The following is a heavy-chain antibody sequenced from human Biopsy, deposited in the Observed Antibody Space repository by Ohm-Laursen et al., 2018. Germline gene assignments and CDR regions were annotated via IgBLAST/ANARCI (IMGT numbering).Heavy chain of an antibody. CDR1: GGTFSNYG. D-gene: IGHD3-9*01. CDR3: ATKLTGYFHH. CDR2: NIPILGTG. Sequence: ASVTVSCKAPGGTFSNYGVNWVRQAPGQGLEWLGGNIPILGTGNYAQKVQDRVTVAADTSTSTATMELRSLRSDDTAVYYCATKLTGYFHHWGQGTLVIVSS. J-gene: IGHJ1*01. V-gene: IGHV1-69*06.